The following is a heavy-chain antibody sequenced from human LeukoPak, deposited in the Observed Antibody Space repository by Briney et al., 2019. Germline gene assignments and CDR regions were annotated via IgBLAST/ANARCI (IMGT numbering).Heavy chain of an antibody. CDR1: GFTFSSYE. CDR3: ARDSGYDYDY. CDR2: ISSSGSTI. V-gene: IGHV3-48*03. Sequence: GGPLRLSCAASGFTFSSYEMNWVRQAPGKGLEWVSYISSSGSTIYYADSVKGRFTISRDNAKNSLYLQMNSLRAEDTAVYYCARDSGYDYDYWGQGTLVTVSS. J-gene: IGHJ4*02. D-gene: IGHD5-12*01.